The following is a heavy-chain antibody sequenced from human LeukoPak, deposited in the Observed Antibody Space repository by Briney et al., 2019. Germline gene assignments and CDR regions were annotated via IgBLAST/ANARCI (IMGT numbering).Heavy chain of an antibody. Sequence: RGALRLSCAASGFTFNSYGVHWVRRTPGRVLESVELMWYYGSNKYDTDAMKRRFTISRDDSKTTLYLQMNILRAEDTLVYYCAKDQGGSGWYDFFDYWGQGTLVTVSS. CDR3: AKDQGGSGWYDFFDY. J-gene: IGHJ4*02. D-gene: IGHD6-19*01. V-gene: IGHV3-33*03. CDR1: GFTFNSYG. CDR2: MWYYGSNK.